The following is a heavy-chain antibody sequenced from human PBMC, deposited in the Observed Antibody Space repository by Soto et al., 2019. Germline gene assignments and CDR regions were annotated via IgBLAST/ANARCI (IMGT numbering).Heavy chain of an antibody. D-gene: IGHD6-13*01. CDR1: GFTFSSYA. V-gene: IGHV3-23*01. CDR2: ISGSGGST. Sequence: GGSLRLSCAASGFTFSSYAMSWVRQAPGKGLEWVSAISGSGGSTYYADSVKGRFTISRDNSKNTLYLQMNSLRAEDTAVYYCAKDHSFLRIAAAGNWGQGTLVTVSS. CDR3: AKDHSFLRIAAAGN. J-gene: IGHJ4*02.